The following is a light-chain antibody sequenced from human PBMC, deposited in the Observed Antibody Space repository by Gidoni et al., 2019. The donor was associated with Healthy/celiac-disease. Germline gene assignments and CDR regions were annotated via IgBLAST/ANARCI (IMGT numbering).Light chain of an antibody. CDR3: QVWDSSSDHPGV. J-gene: IGLJ3*02. V-gene: IGLV3-21*02. CDR1: NIGSKS. Sequence: SYVLTQPPSVSVAPGQTARITCGGNNIGSKSVHWYQQKPGQAPVLVVYDVSDRPSGIPGRFSGSNSGNTATLTISRVEAGDEADYYCQVWDSSSDHPGVFGGGTKLTVL. CDR2: DVS.